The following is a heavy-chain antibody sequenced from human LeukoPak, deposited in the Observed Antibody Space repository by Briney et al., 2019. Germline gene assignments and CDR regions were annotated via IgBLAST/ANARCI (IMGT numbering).Heavy chain of an antibody. D-gene: IGHD3-10*01. CDR1: GESFKDYY. J-gene: IGHJ6*03. V-gene: IGHV4-34*01. CDR2: INHSGSS. Sequence: ASETLSLTCAVYGESFKDYYWNWIRQPPGKGLEWIGEINHSGSSNYNPSLKSRVTISVDTSKNQFSLKLSSVTAADTAVYYCARDPGTLLRGSRRGYDSNYYYMDVWGKGTTVTISS. CDR3: ARDPGTLLRGSRRGYDSNYYYMDV.